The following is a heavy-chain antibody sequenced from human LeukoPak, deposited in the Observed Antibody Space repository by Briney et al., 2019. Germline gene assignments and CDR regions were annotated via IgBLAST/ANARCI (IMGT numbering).Heavy chain of an antibody. CDR2: ISGSGTSV. D-gene: IGHD2/OR15-2a*01. CDR3: ATVPKNRAGFFDF. J-gene: IGHJ4*02. V-gene: IGHV3-48*03. Sequence: LSLTRTVSGGSISSYYWSWVRQAPGKGPEWVAYISGSGTSVYYAESVKGRFTISRDNAQDALYLVMNNLRAEDTAVYYCATVPKNRAGFFDFWGQGTLVTVSS. CDR1: GGSISSYY.